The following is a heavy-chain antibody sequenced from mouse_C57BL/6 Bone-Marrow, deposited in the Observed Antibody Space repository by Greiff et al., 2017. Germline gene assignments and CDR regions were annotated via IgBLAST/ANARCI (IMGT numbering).Heavy chain of an antibody. Sequence: VQLQQSGAELAQPGATVKLSCKVSGYTFTSYWMHWVKQRPGPGLEWIGYINPSSGYTKYNQKFKDKATLTADKSSSTAYMQLSSLTYVDAAVYYCESLITTVVAPYAVDYWGQGTSVTVSS. CDR2: INPSSGYT. CDR3: ESLITTVVAPYAVDY. D-gene: IGHD1-1*01. CDR1: GYTFTSYW. J-gene: IGHJ4*01. V-gene: IGHV1-7*01.